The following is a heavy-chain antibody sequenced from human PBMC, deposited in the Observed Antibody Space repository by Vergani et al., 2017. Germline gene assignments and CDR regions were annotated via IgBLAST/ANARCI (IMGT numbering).Heavy chain of an antibody. Sequence: EVQLVESGRGLVQPGGSLKLSCAASGFTFSDCAMHWVRQASGKELEWLGRIRTKTYNYATTYAASLKGRFTISRDDSKNMVYLQMNSLRTDDTAVYYCSTSGFHDKSDYYILDHWGQGTLVTVSS. CDR2: IRTKTYNYAT. CDR1: GFTFSDCA. J-gene: IGHJ4*02. D-gene: IGHD3-22*01. V-gene: IGHV3-73*01. CDR3: STSGFHDKSDYYILDH.